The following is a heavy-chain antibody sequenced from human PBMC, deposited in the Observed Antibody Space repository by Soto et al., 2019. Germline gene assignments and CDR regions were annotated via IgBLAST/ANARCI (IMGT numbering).Heavy chain of an antibody. D-gene: IGHD3-16*01. V-gene: IGHV1-69*02. CDR2: IIPIRGIA. Sequence: QVQLVQSGAAVKKPGSSVKVSCKASGGTFSSYTISWVRQAPGQGLEWMGRIIPIRGIANYAQKFQGRVTITADKCTSTAYMELSSLRSEDTAVDFCARGGGRTYYFDYWGQGTLVTVSS. J-gene: IGHJ4*02. CDR3: ARGGGRTYYFDY. CDR1: GGTFSSYT.